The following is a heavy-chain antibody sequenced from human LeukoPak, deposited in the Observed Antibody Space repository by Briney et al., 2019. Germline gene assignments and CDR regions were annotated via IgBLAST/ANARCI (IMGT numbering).Heavy chain of an antibody. V-gene: IGHV4-59*08. CDR3: ASTYYYGSGSLHPLNFDY. CDR1: GGSISSYY. J-gene: IGHJ4*02. Sequence: SETLSLTCTVSGGSISSYYWSWLRQPPGKGLEWIGYIYYSGSTNYNPSLKSRVTISVDTSKNQFSLKLSSVTAADTAVYYCASTYYYGSGSLHPLNFDYWGQGTLVTVSS. D-gene: IGHD3-10*01. CDR2: IYYSGST.